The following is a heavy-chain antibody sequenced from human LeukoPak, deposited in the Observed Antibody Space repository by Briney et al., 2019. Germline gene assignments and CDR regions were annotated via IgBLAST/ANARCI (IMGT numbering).Heavy chain of an antibody. CDR3: AREDTTVVTILDY. CDR2: VYYSGST. J-gene: IGHJ4*02. CDR1: GGSISSYY. V-gene: IGHV4-59*12. Sequence: PSETLSLTCTVSGGSISSYYWSWIRQPPGKGLEWIGYVYYSGSTNYNPSLKSRVTISVDTSKNQFSLKLSSVTAADTAVYYCAREDTTVVTILDYWGQGTLVTVSS. D-gene: IGHD4-23*01.